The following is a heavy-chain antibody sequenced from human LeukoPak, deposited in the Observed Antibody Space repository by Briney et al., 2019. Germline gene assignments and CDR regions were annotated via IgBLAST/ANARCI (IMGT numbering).Heavy chain of an antibody. Sequence: ASVKVSCKASGYTFNSYGISWVRQAPGQGLEWMGWISAYNGNTNYAQKVQGRVTMTTDTSTSTAYMELRSLRSDDTAVYYCARIAAAGTLWFDPWGQGTLVTVSS. V-gene: IGHV1-18*01. CDR1: GYTFNSYG. CDR2: ISAYNGNT. D-gene: IGHD6-13*01. CDR3: ARIAAAGTLWFDP. J-gene: IGHJ5*02.